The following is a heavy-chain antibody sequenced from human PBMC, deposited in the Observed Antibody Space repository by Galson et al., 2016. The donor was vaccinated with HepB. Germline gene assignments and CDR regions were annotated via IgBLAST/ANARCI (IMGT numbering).Heavy chain of an antibody. V-gene: IGHV4-39*07. CDR1: GGSISSSRYY. CDR3: VMDPRIELVPNS. Sequence: SETLSLTCSVSGGSISSSRYYWGWVRQPPGKGLEWIGSIFHSGTTYYSPSLRGRVTMSLDRPKNQFSLNLLSVTAADTAMYFCVMDPRIELVPNSWGQGTLVTVSS. CDR2: IFHSGTT. J-gene: IGHJ1*01. D-gene: IGHD1-1*01.